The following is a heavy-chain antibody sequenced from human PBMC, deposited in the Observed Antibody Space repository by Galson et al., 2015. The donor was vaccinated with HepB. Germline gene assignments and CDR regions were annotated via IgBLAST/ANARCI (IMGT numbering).Heavy chain of an antibody. CDR2: ISAYNGNT. CDR1: GYTFTSYG. V-gene: IGHV1-18*01. J-gene: IGHJ3*02. Sequence: SVKVSCKASGYTFTSYGISWVRQAPGQGLEWMGWISAYNGNTNYAQKLQGRVTMTTDTSTSTAYMELRSLRSDDTAVYYCARDSGSGWYRGAFDIWGQGTMVTVSS. D-gene: IGHD6-19*01. CDR3: ARDSGSGWYRGAFDI.